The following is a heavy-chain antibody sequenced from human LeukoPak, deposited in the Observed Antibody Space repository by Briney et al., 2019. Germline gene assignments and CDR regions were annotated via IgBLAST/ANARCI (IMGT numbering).Heavy chain of an antibody. CDR2: IYYSGST. J-gene: IGHJ6*03. CDR1: GGSFSGYY. CDR3: AGLNWGSGFYYYMDV. D-gene: IGHD7-27*01. V-gene: IGHV4-59*01. Sequence: PSETLSLTCAVYGGSFSGYYWSWIRQPPGKGLEWIGYIYYSGSTNYNPSLKSRVTISVDTSKNQFSLKLSSVTAADTAVYYCAGLNWGSGFYYYMDVWGKGTTVTVSS.